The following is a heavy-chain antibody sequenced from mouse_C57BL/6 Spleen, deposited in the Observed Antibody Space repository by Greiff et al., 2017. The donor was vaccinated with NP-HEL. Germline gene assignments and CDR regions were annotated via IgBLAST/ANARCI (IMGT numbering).Heavy chain of an antibody. Sequence: VQLQQSGAELVRPGASVTLSCKASGYTFTDYEMHWVKQTPVHGLEWIGAIDPETGGTAYNQKFKGEAILTADKSSSTAYMELRSLTSEDSAVYYCTREVDSSGPFAYWGQGTLVTVSA. CDR2: IDPETGGT. D-gene: IGHD3-2*02. J-gene: IGHJ3*01. CDR3: TREVDSSGPFAY. V-gene: IGHV1-15*01. CDR1: GYTFTDYE.